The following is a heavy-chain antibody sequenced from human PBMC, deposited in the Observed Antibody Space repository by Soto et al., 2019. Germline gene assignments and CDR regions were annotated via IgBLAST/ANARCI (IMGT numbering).Heavy chain of an antibody. Sequence: QVQLVQSAGEVKKPGASAIVSCQASGYTFGNYIIAWLRQAPGRGLEWMGWISPYNGNTNYARQFRGRVTLTTDTSTSAAYLELRNLGYHDAATYYCARYCAGNACYSRHYYAMDVWGQGTTVSVSS. CDR1: GYTFGNYI. V-gene: IGHV1-18*01. J-gene: IGHJ6*02. CDR3: ARYCAGNACYSRHYYAMDV. D-gene: IGHD2-21*02. CDR2: ISPYNGNT.